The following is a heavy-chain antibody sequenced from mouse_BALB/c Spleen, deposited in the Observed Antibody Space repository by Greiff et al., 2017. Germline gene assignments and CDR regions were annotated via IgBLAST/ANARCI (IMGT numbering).Heavy chain of an antibody. CDR2: ISSGSSTI. CDR1: GFTFSSFG. Sequence: EVKVEESGGGLVQPGGSRKLSCAASGFTFSSFGMHWVRQAPEKGLEWVAYISSGSSTIYYADTVKGRFTISRDNPKNTLFLQMTSLRSEDTAMYYCAREGVGYYYAMDYWGQGTSVTVSS. J-gene: IGHJ4*01. V-gene: IGHV5-17*02. CDR3: AREGVGYYYAMDY. D-gene: IGHD2-2*01.